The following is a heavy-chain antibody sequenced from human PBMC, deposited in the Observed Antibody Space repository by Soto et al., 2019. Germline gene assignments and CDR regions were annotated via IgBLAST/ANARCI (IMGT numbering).Heavy chain of an antibody. CDR3: AKSLPYSGSRMDV. J-gene: IGHJ6*02. CDR1: GFTFSSYG. CDR2: ISYDGSNK. V-gene: IGHV3-30*18. D-gene: IGHD6-6*01. Sequence: PGGSLRLSCAASGFTFSSYGMHWVRQAPGKGLEGVAVISYDGSNKYYADSVKGRFTISRDNSKNTLYLQMNSLRAEDTAVYYCAKSLPYSGSRMDVWGQGTTVTVSS.